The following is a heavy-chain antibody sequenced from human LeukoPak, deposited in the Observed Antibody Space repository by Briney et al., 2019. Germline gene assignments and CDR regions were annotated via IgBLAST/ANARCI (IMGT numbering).Heavy chain of an antibody. CDR2: IYYSGST. D-gene: IGHD6-13*01. CDR1: GGSISSYY. J-gene: IGHJ4*02. CDR3: ARLWAAAGIDY. V-gene: IGHV4-59*08. Sequence: SETLSLTCTVSGGSISSYYWSRIRQPPGKGLEWIGYIYYSGSTNYNPSLKSRVTISVDTSKNQFSLKLSSVTAADTAVYYCARLWAAAGIDYWGQGTLVTVSS.